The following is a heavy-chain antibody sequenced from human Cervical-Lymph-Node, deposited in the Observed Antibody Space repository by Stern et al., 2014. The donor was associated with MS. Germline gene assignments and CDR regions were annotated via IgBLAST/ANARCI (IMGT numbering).Heavy chain of an antibody. CDR3: TREMAARRFDP. V-gene: IGHV3-66*01. CDR1: GLTVSSNY. D-gene: IGHD6-6*01. J-gene: IGHJ5*02. CDR2: IYAGSIT. Sequence: QLVQSGGGLAQPGGSLRLSCAASGLTVSSNYMTWVRQAPGKGLEWVSLIYAGSITHYADSVKGRFTISRDNSENILYLQMNSQRVEDTAVYYCTREMAARRFDPWGQGTLVIVSS.